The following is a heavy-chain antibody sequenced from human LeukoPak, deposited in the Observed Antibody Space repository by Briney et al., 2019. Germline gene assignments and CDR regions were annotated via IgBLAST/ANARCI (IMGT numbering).Heavy chain of an antibody. CDR1: GFTFSSYA. V-gene: IGHV3-23*01. D-gene: IGHD3-22*01. CDR3: AKAHYDSKRLIIRGAGSVSQYFDY. Sequence: PGGSLRLSCAASGFTFSSYAMSWVRPAPGKGLGWVSAISGSGGSTYYADSVKGRFTISRDNSKNTLYLQMNSLRAENTAVYYCAKAHYDSKRLIIRGAGSVSQYFDYWGQGTLVTVSS. J-gene: IGHJ4*02. CDR2: ISGSGGST.